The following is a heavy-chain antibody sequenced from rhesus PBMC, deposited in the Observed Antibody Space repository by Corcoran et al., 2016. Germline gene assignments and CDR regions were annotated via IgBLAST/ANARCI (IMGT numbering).Heavy chain of an antibody. CDR1: GGSISHSYY. D-gene: IGHD3-22*01. Sequence: QVQLQESGSGLVKPSETLSLTCAVSGGSISHSYYWSWLRQPPGKGLEWIGYIYGSGGSTYYNPSLKSRVTISTDTSKNQFSLKLSSVTAADTAVYYCARVGWSDYFRRVDAFDFWGQGLRVTVSS. J-gene: IGHJ3*01. CDR3: ARVGWSDYFRRVDAFDF. V-gene: IGHV4S7*01. CDR2: IYGSGGST.